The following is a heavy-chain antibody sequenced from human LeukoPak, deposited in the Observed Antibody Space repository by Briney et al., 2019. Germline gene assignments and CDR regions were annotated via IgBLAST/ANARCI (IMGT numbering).Heavy chain of an antibody. D-gene: IGHD2-21*02. V-gene: IGHV4-59*01. J-gene: IGHJ3*02. CDR3: ARWGESGDSVVHAFDI. CDR2: GHHSGTT. CDR1: GASITSYY. Sequence: SETLSLTCTVSGASITSYYWNWMRQSPGKGLEWIGYGHHSGTTNYNLSLESRGTISVDTSKNQFSLKLSSVSAADTAVYYCARWGESGDSVVHAFDIWGRGTMVTVSS.